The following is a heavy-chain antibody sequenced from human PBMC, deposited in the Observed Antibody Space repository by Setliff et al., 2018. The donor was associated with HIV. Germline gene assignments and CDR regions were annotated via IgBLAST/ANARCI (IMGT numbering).Heavy chain of an antibody. D-gene: IGHD6-19*01. V-gene: IGHV4-59*04. Sequence: SETLSLTCTVSGDSSGINYWAWIRQPPGKGLEWIGSVSYAGTTYYNPPLEGRVSMSFDSSKNRFSLRLRSMAAADAATYYCTADRASVWYGHWGQGTLVTVSS. CDR2: VSYAGTT. CDR1: GDSSGINY. J-gene: IGHJ5*02. CDR3: TADRASVWYGH.